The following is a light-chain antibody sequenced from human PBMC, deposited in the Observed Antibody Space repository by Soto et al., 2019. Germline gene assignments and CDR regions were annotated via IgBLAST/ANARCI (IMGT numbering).Light chain of an antibody. CDR3: QQYGSSPWT. J-gene: IGKJ1*01. V-gene: IGKV3-20*01. Sequence: ETVLTQSPGTLSLSPGERATLSCRASQTIRSNYLAWYRQTPGQAPRLLIYGASNRSTAIADRFSGSGSGTDFTLIISRLEPEDCALYYCQQYGSSPWTFGQGTKVEIK. CDR2: GAS. CDR1: QTIRSNY.